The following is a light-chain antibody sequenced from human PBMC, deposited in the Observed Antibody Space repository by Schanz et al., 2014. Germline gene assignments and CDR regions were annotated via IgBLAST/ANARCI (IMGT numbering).Light chain of an antibody. CDR2: GTS. J-gene: IGKJ4*01. CDR1: ETVNNNY. CDR3: QQYGSSPALT. Sequence: EIVLTQSPGTLSLSPGERATLSCRASETVNNNYLAWYQKRPGQAPRLLIYGTSNRAAGIPDRFSGSGSGTDFTLTISRLEPEDFAVYYCQQYGSSPALTFGGGTKVQI. V-gene: IGKV3-20*01.